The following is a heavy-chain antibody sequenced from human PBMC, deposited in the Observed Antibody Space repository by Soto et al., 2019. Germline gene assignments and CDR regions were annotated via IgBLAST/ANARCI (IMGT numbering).Heavy chain of an antibody. CDR1: GFTFSSYA. V-gene: IGHV3-30-3*01. D-gene: IGHD1-26*01. J-gene: IGHJ4*02. Sequence: GGSLRLSCAASGFTFSSYAMHWVRQAPGKGLEWVAVISYDGSNKYYADSAKGRFTISRDNSKNTLYLQMNSLRAEDTAVYYCARFSAGATMWGQGTLVTVSS. CDR2: ISYDGSNK. CDR3: ARFSAGATM.